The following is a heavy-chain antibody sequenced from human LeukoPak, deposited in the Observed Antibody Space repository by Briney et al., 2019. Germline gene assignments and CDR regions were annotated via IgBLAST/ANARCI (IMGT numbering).Heavy chain of an antibody. D-gene: IGHD3-16*01. V-gene: IGHV1-2*02. CDR3: ARVPVPSLGLRPNFYYMDV. J-gene: IGHJ6*03. Sequence: ASVTVSCKASGYTFTRYYMHWVRQAPGQGLAWIGWINPNSGATNYAQKFQGRVTMTRDTSNSTAYMELSRLRSDDTAVYYCARVPVPSLGLRPNFYYMDVWGKGTTVTVS. CDR1: GYTFTRYY. CDR2: INPNSGAT.